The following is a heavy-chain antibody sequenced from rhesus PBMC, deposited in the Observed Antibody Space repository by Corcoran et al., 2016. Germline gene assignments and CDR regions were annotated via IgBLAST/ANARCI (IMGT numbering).Heavy chain of an antibody. J-gene: IGHJ2*01. CDR2: IYCNSART. Sequence: QVQLQESGPGLVKPSETLSLTCAVSGGSISDYYYWNWIRQPPGKGLEWSGNIYCNSARTDYHPSLKSRVTISKDTSKNQFFLKLSSVTAADTAVYYCARRATDWYFDIWGPGTPITISS. CDR3: ARRATDWYFDI. D-gene: IGHD5-36*01. CDR1: GGSISDYYY. V-gene: IGHV4S9*01.